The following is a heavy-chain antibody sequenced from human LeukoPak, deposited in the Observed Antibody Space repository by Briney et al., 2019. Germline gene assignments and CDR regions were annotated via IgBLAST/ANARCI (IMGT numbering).Heavy chain of an antibody. V-gene: IGHV4-4*07. CDR3: ARGYYDRGSFDI. CDR1: GGSISSYY. J-gene: IGHJ3*02. Sequence: PSETLSLTCTVSGGSISSYYGSWIRQPAGKGLEWIGRIYISGSTNYNPSLKSRVTMSVDTSKNQFSLKLSSVTAADTAVYYCARGYYDRGSFDIWGQGTMVTVSS. D-gene: IGHD3-22*01. CDR2: IYISGST.